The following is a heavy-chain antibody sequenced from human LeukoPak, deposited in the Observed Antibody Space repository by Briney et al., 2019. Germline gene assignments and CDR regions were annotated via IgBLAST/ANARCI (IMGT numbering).Heavy chain of an antibody. D-gene: IGHD3-3*01. V-gene: IGHV1-18*01. CDR2: ISAYNGNT. CDR3: ARDHPTIRGYDFWSGYYTVSHYYYMDV. J-gene: IGHJ6*03. CDR1: GYTFTSYG. Sequence: GASVKVSCKASGYTFTSYGISWVRQAPGQGLEWMGWISAYNGNTNYAQKLQGRVTMTTDTSTSTAYMELRSLRSDDTAVYYCARDHPTIRGYDFWSGYYTVSHYYYMDVWGKGTTVTVSS.